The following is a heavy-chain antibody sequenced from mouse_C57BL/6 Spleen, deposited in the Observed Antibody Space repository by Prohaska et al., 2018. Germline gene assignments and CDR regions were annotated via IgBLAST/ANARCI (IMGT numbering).Heavy chain of an antibody. CDR2: IYPGSCNT. J-gene: IGHJ2*01. CDR3: SKCHFDY. V-gene: IGHV1-76*01. CDR1: GPTSTDYY. Sequence: GIDLMRRGAPERLSFNAPGPTSTDYYINRVKQRPGRGLEWIARIYPGSCNTDYNEKFKGKGTLTAEKSSTTAYIDLSSLTSECSAVDICSKCHFDYGGHATKLTSSS.